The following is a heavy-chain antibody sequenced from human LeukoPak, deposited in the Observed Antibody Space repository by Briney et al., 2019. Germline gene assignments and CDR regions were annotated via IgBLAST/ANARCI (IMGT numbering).Heavy chain of an antibody. CDR3: ARHISSGGTYAHFDY. CDR1: GSMYNYY. J-gene: IGHJ4*02. V-gene: IGHV4-59*08. D-gene: IGHD1-26*01. Sequence: SETLSLTCAVSGSMYNYYWSWIRQPPGKGLEWIGYIHYNGITNYSPSLKSRVTMSLDTSKNQVSLKLNSVSAADTAVYYCARHISSGGTYAHFDYWGQGTLVTVSS. CDR2: IHYNGIT.